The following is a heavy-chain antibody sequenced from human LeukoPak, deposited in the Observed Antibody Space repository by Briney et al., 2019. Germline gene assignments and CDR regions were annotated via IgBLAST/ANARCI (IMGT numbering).Heavy chain of an antibody. J-gene: IGHJ4*02. CDR1: GFNFNIYD. V-gene: IGHV3-30*02. Sequence: GGSLRLSCTASGFNFNIYDIHWVRQPPGKGLEWVAIISNDGNMMDVAHAVKGRFTLSRDNSKNTLHLQMNSLRPEDTAVYYCTKSLRYCGSGSCYCLDYWGQGTLLTVAS. CDR2: ISNDGNMM. D-gene: IGHD2-15*01. CDR3: TKSLRYCGSGSCYCLDY.